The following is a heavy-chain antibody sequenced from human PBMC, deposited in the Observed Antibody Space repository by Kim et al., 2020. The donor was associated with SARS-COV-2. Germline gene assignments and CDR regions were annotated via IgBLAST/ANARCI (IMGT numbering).Heavy chain of an antibody. Sequence: YYADSVKGRLTTSRDNAKTRLYLQMNSLGAEDTAVYYCARDLEVATILSYWGQGTLVTVSA. V-gene: IGHV3-21*06. CDR3: ARDLEVATILSY. D-gene: IGHD5-12*01. J-gene: IGHJ4*02.